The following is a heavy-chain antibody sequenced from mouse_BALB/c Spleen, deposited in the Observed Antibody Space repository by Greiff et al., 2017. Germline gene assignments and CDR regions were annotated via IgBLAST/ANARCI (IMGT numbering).Heavy chain of an antibody. V-gene: IGHV5-6-3*01. D-gene: IGHD2-14*01. CDR3: ARDYRYDGRSPYAMDY. CDR2: INSNGGST. Sequence: EVKLVESGGGLVQPGGSLKLSCAASGFTFSSYGMSWVRQTPDKRLELVATINSNGGSTYYPDSVKGRFTISRDNAKNTLYLQMSSLKSEDTAMYYCARDYRYDGRSPYAMDYWGQGTSVTVSS. CDR1: GFTFSSYG. J-gene: IGHJ4*01.